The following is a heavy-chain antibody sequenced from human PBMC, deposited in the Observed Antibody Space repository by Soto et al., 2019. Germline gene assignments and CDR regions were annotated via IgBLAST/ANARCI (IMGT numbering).Heavy chain of an antibody. CDR1: GGSISSYY. CDR2: IYYSGRT. J-gene: IGHJ5*02. Sequence: QVQLQESGPGLVKPSETLSLTCTVSGGSISSYYWSWIRQPPGKGLEWIGYIYYSGRTNYKPSLQSRVTISVDTSKNQFSLKLSSVTAADTAVYYCARGYCSSTICYIWDNWFDPWGQGTLVTVSS. CDR3: ARGYCSSTICYIWDNWFDP. V-gene: IGHV4-59*01. D-gene: IGHD2-2*02.